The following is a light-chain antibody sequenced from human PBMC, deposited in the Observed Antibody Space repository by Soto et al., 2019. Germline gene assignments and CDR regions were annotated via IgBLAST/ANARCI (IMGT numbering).Light chain of an antibody. CDR3: SSYTSSSSYV. Sequence: QSALTQPASVSGSPGQSITISCTGTSSDVGAYNYVSWYQQHPGKAPKLMIYEVSNRPSGVSNRFSGSKSGNTASLTIFGLQAEDAADYYCSSYTSSSSYVFGTGTKVTIL. V-gene: IGLV2-14*01. CDR1: SSDVGAYNY. CDR2: EVS. J-gene: IGLJ1*01.